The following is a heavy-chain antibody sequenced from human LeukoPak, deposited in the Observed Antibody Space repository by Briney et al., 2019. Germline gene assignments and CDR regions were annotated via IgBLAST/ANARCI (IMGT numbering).Heavy chain of an antibody. CDR3: ARDVVVPLVSEKSVYYYGMDV. V-gene: IGHV4-34*01. D-gene: IGHD2-2*01. Sequence: SETLSLTCAVYGGSFSGYSWSWIRQPPGKGLEWIGEINHSGSTNYNPSLKSRVTISVDTSKNQFSLKLSSVTAADTAVYYCARDVVVPLVSEKSVYYYGMDVWGQGTTVTVSS. CDR2: INHSGST. J-gene: IGHJ6*02. CDR1: GGSFSGYS.